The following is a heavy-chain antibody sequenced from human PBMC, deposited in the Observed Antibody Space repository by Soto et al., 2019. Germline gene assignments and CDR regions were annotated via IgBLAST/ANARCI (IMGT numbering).Heavy chain of an antibody. Sequence: QVQLVQSGAEVKKPGSSVKVSCKASGGTFSSYAISWVRQAPGQGLEWMGGIIPIFGTANYAQKFQGRVTITADESTSTASMELSSLRSEDTAVYYCASLRLVYASYYYYYGMDVWGQGTTVTVSS. V-gene: IGHV1-69*01. D-gene: IGHD2-8*01. J-gene: IGHJ6*02. CDR1: GGTFSSYA. CDR3: ASLRLVYASYYYYYGMDV. CDR2: IIPIFGTA.